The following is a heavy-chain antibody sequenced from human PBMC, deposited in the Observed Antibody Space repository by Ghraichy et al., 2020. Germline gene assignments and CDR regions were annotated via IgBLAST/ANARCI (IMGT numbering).Heavy chain of an antibody. V-gene: IGHV4-59*01. D-gene: IGHD3-22*01. Sequence: SETLSLTCTVSGGSISSYYWSWIRQPPGKGLEWIGYIYYSGSTNYNPSLKSRVTISVDTSKNQFSLKLSSVTAADTAVYYCARDYYDSSGYYYVGKDYWGQGTLVTVSS. CDR2: IYYSGST. J-gene: IGHJ4*02. CDR3: ARDYYDSSGYYYVGKDY. CDR1: GGSISSYY.